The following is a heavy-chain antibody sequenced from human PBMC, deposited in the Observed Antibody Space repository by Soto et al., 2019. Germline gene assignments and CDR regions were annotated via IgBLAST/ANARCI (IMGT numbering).Heavy chain of an antibody. J-gene: IGHJ5*02. Sequence: GASVKVSCKASGGTFSSYAISWVRQAPGQGLEWMGGIIPIFGTANYAQKFQGRVTITADESTSTAYMELSSLRSEDTAVYYCARASKAAGGSWYMSSVEFEDVWFDPWGQGTLVTVSS. CDR3: ARASKAAGGSWYMSSVEFEDVWFDP. CDR1: GGTFSSYA. V-gene: IGHV1-69*13. D-gene: IGHD6-13*01. CDR2: IIPIFGTA.